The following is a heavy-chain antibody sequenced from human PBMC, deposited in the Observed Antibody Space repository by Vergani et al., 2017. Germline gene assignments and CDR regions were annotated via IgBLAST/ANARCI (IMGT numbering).Heavy chain of an antibody. V-gene: IGHV4-39*01. CDR3: ASGKYYSDSTSHFRGRYFDF. CDR1: GDSIISRSYY. Sequence: QMQLQESGPGLVKASETLSLTCTVSGDSIISRSYYWGWIRQPPGKGLEWSGSIYNSGNGDSSSSLKSRVTISADTSKNQFSLRLTSVTAADTAVYYCASGKYYSDSTSHFRGRYFDFWGRGTLVTVPS. D-gene: IGHD3-16*01. CDR2: IYNSGNG. J-gene: IGHJ2*01.